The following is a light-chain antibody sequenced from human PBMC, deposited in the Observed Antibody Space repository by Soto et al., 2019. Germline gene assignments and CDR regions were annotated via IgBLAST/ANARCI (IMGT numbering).Light chain of an antibody. CDR3: AAWDDSLNGVV. J-gene: IGLJ2*01. CDR1: TSNIGSNT. Sequence: QSLLTQPPSASGTPGQRVTISCSGSTSNIGSNTVNWYHHLPGTAPKLLIYSHNQRPSGVPDRFSGSRSGTSASLAISGLQSDDEADYYCAAWDDSLNGVVFGGGTKLTVL. V-gene: IGLV1-44*01. CDR2: SHN.